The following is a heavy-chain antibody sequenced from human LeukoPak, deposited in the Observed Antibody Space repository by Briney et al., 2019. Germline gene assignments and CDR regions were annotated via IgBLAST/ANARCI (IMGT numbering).Heavy chain of an antibody. D-gene: IGHD3-22*01. Sequence: PGGSLRLSCAASGFTFSNYWMHWVRQAPGKGLVWVSRINSDGINTSYADSVKGRFTISRDNAKNTLNLQMNSLRAEDTAVYYCARDLGQYYDTSDNWFDPWAQGTLVTVSS. V-gene: IGHV3-74*01. J-gene: IGHJ5*02. CDR1: GFTFSNYW. CDR2: INSDGINT. CDR3: ARDLGQYYDTSDNWFDP.